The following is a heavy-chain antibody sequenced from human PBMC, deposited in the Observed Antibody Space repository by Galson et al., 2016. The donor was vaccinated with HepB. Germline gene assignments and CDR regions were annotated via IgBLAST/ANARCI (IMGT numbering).Heavy chain of an antibody. CDR3: AGALYSSSSGAFDV. V-gene: IGHV4-59*01. J-gene: IGHJ3*01. CDR1: SGPIRSFY. D-gene: IGHD6-6*01. Sequence: SETLSLTCTVSSGPIRSFYWGWVRQPPGKGLQWIGYIFNSGNTNYNPSLESRVSISVGTSKNQFSLKLTSVTAADTALYYCAGALYSSSSGAFDVWGRGTMVTISS. CDR2: IFNSGNT.